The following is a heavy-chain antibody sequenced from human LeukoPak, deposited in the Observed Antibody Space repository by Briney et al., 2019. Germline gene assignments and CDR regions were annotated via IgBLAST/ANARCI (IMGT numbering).Heavy chain of an antibody. CDR3: AKVVPAAIPNWFDP. V-gene: IGHV4-34*01. CDR2: INHSGST. D-gene: IGHD2-2*01. J-gene: IGHJ5*02. CDR1: GGSFSGYY. Sequence: PSETLSLTCAVYGGSFSGYYWSWIRQPPGKGLEWIGEINHSGSTNYNPSLESRVTISVDTSKNQFSLKLSSVTAADTAVYYCAKVVPAAIPNWFDPWGQGTLVTVSS.